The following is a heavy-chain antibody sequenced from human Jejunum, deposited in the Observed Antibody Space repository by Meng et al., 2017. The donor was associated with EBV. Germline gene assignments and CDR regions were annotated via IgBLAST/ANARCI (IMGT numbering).Heavy chain of an antibody. Sequence: QITLKEFGPTLVKPTQTLTLTCTFSGFSLTTSGVGVGWIRQPPGKAPEWLALIYWDDDKRYSPSLKSRLTITKDTSKNQVVLTMTNMDPVDTGTYFCAHSPMRTSSSGYPRGFDYWGQGTLVTVSS. V-gene: IGHV2-5*02. J-gene: IGHJ4*02. CDR2: IYWDDDK. CDR1: GFSLTTSGVG. CDR3: AHSPMRTSSSGYPRGFDY. D-gene: IGHD5-12*01.